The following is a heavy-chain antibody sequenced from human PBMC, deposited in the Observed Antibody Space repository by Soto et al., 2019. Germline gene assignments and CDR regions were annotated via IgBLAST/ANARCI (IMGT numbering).Heavy chain of an antibody. CDR2: IIVDSGNT. J-gene: IGHJ4*02. Sequence: SVKVACKGSGFTFGDSAVQWVRQARGQSLEWIGRIIVDSGNTKSAEKFTERVSMSWDMSTSTAFMELRSLSSDDTAVYYCATANNTSPFDYWGLGTLVTVSS. CDR1: GFTFGDSA. D-gene: IGHD1-26*01. V-gene: IGHV1-58*01. CDR3: ATANNTSPFDY.